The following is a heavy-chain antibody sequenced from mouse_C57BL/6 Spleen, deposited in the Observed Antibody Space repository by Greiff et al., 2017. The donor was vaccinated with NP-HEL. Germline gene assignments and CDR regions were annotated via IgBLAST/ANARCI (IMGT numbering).Heavy chain of an antibody. D-gene: IGHD1-1*01. CDR2: ISGGGGNT. CDR1: GFTFSSYT. J-gene: IGHJ4*01. V-gene: IGHV5-9*01. Sequence: EVQGVESGGGLVKPGGSLKLSCAASGFTFSSYTMSWVRQTPEKRLEWVATISGGGGNTYYPDSVKGRFTISRDNAKNTLYLQMSSLRSEDTALYYCARPGYGSPYYYAMDYWGQGTSVTVSS. CDR3: ARPGYGSPYYYAMDY.